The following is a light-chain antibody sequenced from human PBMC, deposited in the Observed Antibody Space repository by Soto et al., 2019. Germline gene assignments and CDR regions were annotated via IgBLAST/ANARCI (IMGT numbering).Light chain of an antibody. CDR3: QQSETYPLT. CDR1: QTISTW. V-gene: IGKV1-5*01. J-gene: IGKJ5*01. CDR2: DAS. Sequence: EIQMTQSPSTLSASVGYRVTITFRASQTISTWLAWYQHKPGKAPNLLIYDASTLMSGVPSRFSGSGSGTEFTLAISSLQPGDFATYYCQQSETYPLTFGQGTRLEIK.